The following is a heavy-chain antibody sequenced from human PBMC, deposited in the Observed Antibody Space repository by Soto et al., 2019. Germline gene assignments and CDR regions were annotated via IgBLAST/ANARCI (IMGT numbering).Heavy chain of an antibody. V-gene: IGHV1-2*02. Sequence: GASVKVSFKASGYTFTAYYLHWFRQAPGQGPEWMGWINPYVGDTKYSQKFQGRVTMTRDTSIDTAYMELSRLKSDDTAVYYCWRGPTLGVLDCGGRGPSAPVPS. D-gene: IGHD2-8*02. CDR2: INPYVGDT. CDR1: GYTFTAYY. CDR3: WRGPTLGVLDC. J-gene: IGHJ2*01.